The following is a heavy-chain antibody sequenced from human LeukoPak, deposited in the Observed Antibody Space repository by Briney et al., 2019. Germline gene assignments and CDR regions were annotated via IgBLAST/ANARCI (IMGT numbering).Heavy chain of an antibody. CDR1: GFTFSSYA. CDR2: ISGSGGST. V-gene: IGHV3-23*01. D-gene: IGHD3-10*01. J-gene: IGHJ4*02. CDR3: AKVSELLWFGELFPPDY. Sequence: GGSLRLSCAASGFTFSSYAMSWVRQAPGKRLEWVSAISGSGGSTYYADSVKGRFTISRDNSKNTLYLQMNSLRAEDTAVYYCAKVSELLWFGELFPPDYWGQGTLVTVSS.